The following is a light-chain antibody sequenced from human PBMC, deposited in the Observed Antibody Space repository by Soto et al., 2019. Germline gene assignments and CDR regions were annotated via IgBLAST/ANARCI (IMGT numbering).Light chain of an antibody. CDR2: RNN. CDR3: AAWDDSLSAVV. Sequence: QSALTQPPSASGTPGQRVTISCSGSSSNIGSNYVYWYQQLPGTAPKLLIYRNNQRPSGVPDRFSGPKSGTSASLAISGLRSEDEADYYCAAWDDSLSAVVFGTGTKVTVL. CDR1: SSNIGSNY. J-gene: IGLJ1*01. V-gene: IGLV1-47*01.